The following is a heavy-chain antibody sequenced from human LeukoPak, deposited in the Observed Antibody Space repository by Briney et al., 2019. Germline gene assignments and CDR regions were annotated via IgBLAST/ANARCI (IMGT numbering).Heavy chain of an antibody. D-gene: IGHD6-19*01. CDR3: ARSGIAVAGTSGMDV. CDR1: GFTFNNYD. Sequence: GGSLRLSCAASGFTFNNYDMRWVRQATGKGLEWVSTIGTAGDTYYPGSVKGRFTISRENAKNFLYLQMNSLRAGDTAVYYCARSGIAVAGTSGMDVWGQGTTVTVSS. V-gene: IGHV3-13*01. J-gene: IGHJ6*02. CDR2: IGTAGDT.